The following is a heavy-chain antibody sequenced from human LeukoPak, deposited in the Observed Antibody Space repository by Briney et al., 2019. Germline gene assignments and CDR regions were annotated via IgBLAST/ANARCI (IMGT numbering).Heavy chain of an antibody. D-gene: IGHD3-10*01. V-gene: IGHV3-21*01. CDR3: ARDGRLLWFGELFPQDYYYYGMDV. CDR1: GFTFSSYS. Sequence: GGSLRLSCAASGFTFSSYSMNWVRQAPGKGLEWVSSISSSSSYIYYADSAKGRFTISRDNAKNSLYLQMNSLRAEDTAVYYCARDGRLLWFGELFPQDYYYYGMDVWGKGTTVTVSS. CDR2: ISSSSSYI. J-gene: IGHJ6*04.